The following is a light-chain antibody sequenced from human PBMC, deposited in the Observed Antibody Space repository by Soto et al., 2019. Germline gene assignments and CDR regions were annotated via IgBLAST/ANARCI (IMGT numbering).Light chain of an antibody. CDR2: AAS. CDR3: QQSYSTPPFT. CDR1: QSISSY. V-gene: IGKV1-39*01. Sequence: DIQMTQSPSSLSASVGDRVTITCRASQSISSYLNWYQQKPGKAPKLLIYAASSLQSGVPSRFSGSRSGTDFPLTISSLQPEDFATYYCQQSYSTPPFTFGPGTKVDIK. J-gene: IGKJ3*01.